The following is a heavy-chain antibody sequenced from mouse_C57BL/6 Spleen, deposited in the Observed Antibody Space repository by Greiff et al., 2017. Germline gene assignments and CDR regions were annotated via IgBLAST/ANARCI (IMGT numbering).Heavy chain of an antibody. CDR1: GYTFTDYN. CDR2: INPNNGGT. J-gene: IGHJ1*03. CDR3: APHYDGYYEAYFDV. D-gene: IGHD2-3*01. V-gene: IGHV1-22*01. Sequence: EVKLQESGPELVKPGASVKMSCKASGYTFTDYNMHWVKQSHGKSLEWIGYINPNNGGTSYNQKFKGKATLTVNKSSSTAYMELRSLTSEDSAVYYCAPHYDGYYEAYFDVWGTGTTVTVSS.